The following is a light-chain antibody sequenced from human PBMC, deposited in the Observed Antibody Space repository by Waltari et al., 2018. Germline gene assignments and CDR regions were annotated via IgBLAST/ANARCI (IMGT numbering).Light chain of an antibody. CDR3: SSYTSRHTML. Sequence: QSALTQPASVSGSPGQSIAIPCTGTSSDVGRYNWVSWYQQNPGEAPKVLIFDVSNRPSGVSNRFSGSKSGNTASLTISGLQAEDEADYYCSSYTSRHTMLFGGGTKLTVL. J-gene: IGLJ2*01. V-gene: IGLV2-14*01. CDR2: DVS. CDR1: SSDVGRYNW.